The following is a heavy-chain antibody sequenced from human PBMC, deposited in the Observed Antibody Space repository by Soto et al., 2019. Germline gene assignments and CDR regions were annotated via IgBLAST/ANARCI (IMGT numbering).Heavy chain of an antibody. CDR3: AREQWELLHGWFDP. CDR2: ISYDGSNK. J-gene: IGHJ5*02. V-gene: IGHV3-30-3*01. Sequence: GGSLRLSCAASGFTFSSYAMHWVRQAPGKGLEWVAVISYDGSNKYYADSVKGRFTISRDNSKNTLYLQMNSLRAEDTAVYYCAREQWELLHGWFDPWGQGTLVTVYS. CDR1: GFTFSSYA. D-gene: IGHD1-26*01.